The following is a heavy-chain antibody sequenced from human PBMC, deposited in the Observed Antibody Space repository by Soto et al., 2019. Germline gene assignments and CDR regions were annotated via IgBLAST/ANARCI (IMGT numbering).Heavy chain of an antibody. CDR3: AKLGGTFDY. Sequence: LRLSCAASGFTFSSYGMHWVRQAPVKGLEWVAVISYDGSNKYYADSVKGRFTISRDNSKNTLYLQMNSLRAEDTAVYYCAKLGGTFDYWGQGTLVTVYS. CDR1: GFTFSSYG. V-gene: IGHV3-30*18. J-gene: IGHJ4*02. D-gene: IGHD2-15*01. CDR2: ISYDGSNK.